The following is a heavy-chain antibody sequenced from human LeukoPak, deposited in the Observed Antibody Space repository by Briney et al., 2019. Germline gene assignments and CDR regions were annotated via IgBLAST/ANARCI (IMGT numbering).Heavy chain of an antibody. Sequence: ASVKVSCKASGYTFTSYGISWMRQAPGQGLEWMGWISAYNGNTNYAQKLQGRVTMTTDTSTSTAYMELRSLRSDDTAVYYCARDGSDYDSSGYYWAYYFDYWGQGTLVTVSS. J-gene: IGHJ4*02. CDR1: GYTFTSYG. CDR2: ISAYNGNT. D-gene: IGHD3-22*01. V-gene: IGHV1-18*01. CDR3: ARDGSDYDSSGYYWAYYFDY.